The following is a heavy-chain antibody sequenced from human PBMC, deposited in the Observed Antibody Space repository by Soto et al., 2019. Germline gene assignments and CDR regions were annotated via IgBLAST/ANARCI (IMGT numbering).Heavy chain of an antibody. D-gene: IGHD3-22*01. CDR3: ARQDDSSGYYPNYYYGMDV. V-gene: IGHV1-46*01. Sequence: ASVKVSCKASGYTFTSYYMHWVRQAPGQGLEWMGIINPSGGSTSYAQKFQGRVTMTRDTSTSTVYMELSSLRSEDTAVYYCARQDDSSGYYPNYYYGMDVWGQGTTVTVSS. J-gene: IGHJ6*02. CDR2: INPSGGST. CDR1: GYTFTSYY.